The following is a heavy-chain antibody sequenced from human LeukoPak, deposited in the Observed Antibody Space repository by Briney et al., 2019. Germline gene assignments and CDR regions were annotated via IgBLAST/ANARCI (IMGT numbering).Heavy chain of an antibody. J-gene: IGHJ4*02. V-gene: IGHV3-33*01. CDR1: GFTFSSYG. CDR2: IWYDGSNK. CDR3: ARDGPVIAAAGTPLDY. D-gene: IGHD6-13*01. Sequence: PGGSLRLSCAASGFTFSSYGMHWVRQAPGKGLEWVAVIWYDGSNKYYADSVKGRFTISRDNSKNTLYLQMNSLRAEDTAVYYCARDGPVIAAAGTPLDYWGQGTLVTVSS.